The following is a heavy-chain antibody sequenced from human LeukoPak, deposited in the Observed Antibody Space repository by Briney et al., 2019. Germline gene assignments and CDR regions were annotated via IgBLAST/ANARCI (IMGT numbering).Heavy chain of an antibody. D-gene: IGHD3-10*01. CDR1: RFLVSSTY. CDR2: INSDGSST. V-gene: IGHV3-74*01. CDR3: ARSRLRLDY. Sequence: GGSLRLSCAATRFLVSSTYMSWVRQAPGKGLVWVSRINSDGSSTSYADSVKGRFTISRDNAKNTLYLQMNSLRAEDTAVYYCARSRLRLDYWGQGTLVTVSS. J-gene: IGHJ4*02.